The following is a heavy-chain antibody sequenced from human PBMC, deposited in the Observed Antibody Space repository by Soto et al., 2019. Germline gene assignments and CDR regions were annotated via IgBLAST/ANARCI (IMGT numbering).Heavy chain of an antibody. CDR3: ASHYDLWTGYLSPVDY. Sequence: PGGSLRLSCAASGFTFSSYAMSWVRQAPGKGLEWISDIDTSSTKIYYADSVRGRFTISRDNGNNSLFLEMNNLRVEDTAVYFCASHYDLWTGYLSPVDYWGRGTLVTVSS. CDR1: GFTFSSYA. CDR2: IDTSSTKI. D-gene: IGHD3-3*01. V-gene: IGHV3-48*04. J-gene: IGHJ4*02.